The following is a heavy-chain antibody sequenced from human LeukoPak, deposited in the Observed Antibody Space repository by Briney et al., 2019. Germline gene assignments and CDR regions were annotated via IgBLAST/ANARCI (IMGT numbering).Heavy chain of an antibody. V-gene: IGHV4-30-2*01. D-gene: IGHD6-13*01. Sequence: SQTLSLTCTVSGGSISSGGYYWSWIRQPPGKGLEWIGYIYHSGSTYYNPSLKSRVTISVDRSKNQFSLKLSSVTAADTAVYYCARGGVPGTFDYWGQGTLVTVSS. CDR3: ARGGVPGTFDY. CDR2: IYHSGST. J-gene: IGHJ4*02. CDR1: GGSISSGGYY.